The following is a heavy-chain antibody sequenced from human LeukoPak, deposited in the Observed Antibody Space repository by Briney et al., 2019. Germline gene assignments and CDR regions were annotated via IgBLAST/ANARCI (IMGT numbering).Heavy chain of an antibody. Sequence: HPGRSLRLSCVGSGFTFSSYGMHWVRQAPGKGLEWVAVIWYDGSNKYYADFVKGRFTISRDNSKNTLYLQMISLRAEDTAVYYCARAQDYGSSGYVDGFDIWGQGTMVTVSS. V-gene: IGHV3-33*01. J-gene: IGHJ3*02. CDR2: IWYDGSNK. D-gene: IGHD3-22*01. CDR1: GFTFSSYG. CDR3: ARAQDYGSSGYVDGFDI.